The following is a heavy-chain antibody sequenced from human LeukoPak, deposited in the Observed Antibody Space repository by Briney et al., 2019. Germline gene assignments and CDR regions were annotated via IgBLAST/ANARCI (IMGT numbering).Heavy chain of an antibody. CDR2: INWNGGST. Sequence: PGGSLRLSCAASGFTFDDYGMSWVRQAPGKGLEWVSGINWNGGSTGYADSVKGRFTISRDNAKNSLYLQMSSLRAEDTALYYCARASRIAAPSYYYYYYYMDVWGKGTTVTVSS. D-gene: IGHD6-6*01. CDR3: ARASRIAAPSYYYYYYYMDV. CDR1: GFTFDDYG. J-gene: IGHJ6*03. V-gene: IGHV3-20*04.